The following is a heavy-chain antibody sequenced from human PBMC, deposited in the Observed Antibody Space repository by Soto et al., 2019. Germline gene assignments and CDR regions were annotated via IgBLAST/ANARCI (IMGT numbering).Heavy chain of an antibody. CDR1: GGSMISYY. CDR3: ARRWRRLQYYYYYYGMDV. D-gene: IGHD4-4*01. V-gene: IGHV4-59*08. Sequence: PSETLSLTCTVSGGSMISYYWSWIRQPPGRGLEWIGFIYYAGSTKYNPSLNSRVTISVDTSKNQFSLKLSSVTAADTAVYYCARRWRRLQYYYYYYGMDVRGQGTTVTVSS. CDR2: IYYAGST. J-gene: IGHJ6*02.